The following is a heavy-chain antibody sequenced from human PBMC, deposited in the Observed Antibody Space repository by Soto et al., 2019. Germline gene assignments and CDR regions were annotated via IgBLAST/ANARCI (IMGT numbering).Heavy chain of an antibody. CDR2: RSADGSDK. CDR1: GFTFSNFG. V-gene: IGHV3-30*18. D-gene: IGHD3-3*01. J-gene: IGHJ4*02. CDR3: TKGSEVARQELDY. Sequence: GGSLRLSCAASGFTFSNFGMHWGRQAPGKGLEWVAARSADGSDKYFSDSVKGRFTISRDNSKNTLFLQMNSLRVEDTAVYYCTKGSEVARQELDYWGQGTLVTVSS.